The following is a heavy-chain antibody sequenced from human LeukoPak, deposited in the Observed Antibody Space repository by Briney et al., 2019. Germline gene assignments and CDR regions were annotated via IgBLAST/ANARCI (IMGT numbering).Heavy chain of an antibody. V-gene: IGHV1-18*01. Sequence: GASVKVSCKASGYTFTSYGISWVRQAPGQGLEWMGWISAYNGNTNYAQKLQGRVTMTTDTSTSTAYMELRSLRSDDTAVYYCARFGGSGWYYYYCGMDVWGQGTTVTVSS. CDR2: ISAYNGNT. CDR3: ARFGGSGWYYYYCGMDV. J-gene: IGHJ6*02. CDR1: GYTFTSYG. D-gene: IGHD6-19*01.